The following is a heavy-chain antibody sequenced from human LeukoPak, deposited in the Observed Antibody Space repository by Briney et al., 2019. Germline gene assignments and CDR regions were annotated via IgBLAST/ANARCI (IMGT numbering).Heavy chain of an antibody. D-gene: IGHD2-15*01. CDR2: FDPEDGET. CDR1: GYTLTELS. CDR3: ATVSSSGELHYYYYGMDV. Sequence: ASVKVSCKVSGYTLTELSMHWVGQAPGKGLEWMGGFDPEDGETIYAQKFQGRVTMTEDTSTDTAYMELSSLRSEDTAVYYCATVSSSGELHYYYYGMDVWGQGTTVTVSS. V-gene: IGHV1-24*01. J-gene: IGHJ6*02.